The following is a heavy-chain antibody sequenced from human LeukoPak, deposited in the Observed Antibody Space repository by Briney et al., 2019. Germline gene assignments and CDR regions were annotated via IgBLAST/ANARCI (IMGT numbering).Heavy chain of an antibody. Sequence: GGSLRLSGAASGFTFRNYWMHWVRQAPEKGLVWVSRIVGDGSRTAYADSVKGRFTISRDNAKNTLYLQMNSLRGGDTAVYYCARGDTAMVDYYYYMDVWGKGTTVTISS. CDR3: ARGDTAMVDYYYYMDV. CDR1: GFTFRNYW. CDR2: IVGDGSRT. J-gene: IGHJ6*03. D-gene: IGHD5-18*01. V-gene: IGHV3-74*01.